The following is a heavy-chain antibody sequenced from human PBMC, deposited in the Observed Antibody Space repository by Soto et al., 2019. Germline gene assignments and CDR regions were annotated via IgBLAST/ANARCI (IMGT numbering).Heavy chain of an antibody. V-gene: IGHV3-33*01. CDR1: GFTFSSYG. J-gene: IGHJ6*02. CDR3: ARDFGIAAAGPTYYYYGMDV. CDR2: IWYDGSNK. Sequence: GGSLRLSCAASGFTFSSYGMHWVRQAPGKGLEWVAVIWYDGSNKYYADSVKGRFAISRDNYKNTLYLQMNSLRAEDTAVYYCARDFGIAAAGPTYYYYGMDVWGQGTTVTVSS. D-gene: IGHD6-13*01.